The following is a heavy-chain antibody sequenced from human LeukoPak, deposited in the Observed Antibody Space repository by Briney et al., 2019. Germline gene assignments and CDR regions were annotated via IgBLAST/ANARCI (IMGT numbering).Heavy chain of an antibody. V-gene: IGHV3-23*01. CDR3: AKDRATIAVAGSLDY. Sequence: PGGSLRLSCAASGFTFSSYAMNWVRQAPGKGLESVSAISGSGGSTYYADSVKGRFTISRDNSKNTLYLQMNSLRAEDTAVYYCAKDRATIAVAGSLDYWGQGTLVTVSS. D-gene: IGHD6-19*01. J-gene: IGHJ4*02. CDR2: ISGSGGST. CDR1: GFTFSSYA.